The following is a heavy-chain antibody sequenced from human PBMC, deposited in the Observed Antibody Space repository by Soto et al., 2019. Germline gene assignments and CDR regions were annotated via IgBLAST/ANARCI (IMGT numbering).Heavy chain of an antibody. CDR2: ISIGTSTI. Sequence: PGGSLRLSCAASGFTFSSYSMNWVRQAPGKGLEWVSYISIGTSTIYYADSVKGRFTISRDDAKNSLYLQMNSLRDEDTAVYYCARDNGMARSLDPWGQGTLVTVSS. CDR3: ARDNGMARSLDP. J-gene: IGHJ5*02. D-gene: IGHD2-8*01. V-gene: IGHV3-48*02. CDR1: GFTFSSYS.